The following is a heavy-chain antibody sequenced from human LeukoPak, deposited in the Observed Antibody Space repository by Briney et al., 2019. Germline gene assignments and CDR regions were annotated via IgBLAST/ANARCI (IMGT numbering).Heavy chain of an antibody. CDR1: GGSISSYY. CDR3: ARLGNYFYYLDV. Sequence: SETLSLTCTVSGGSISSYYWSWIRQPPGKGLEWIGYIYYSGSTNYNPSLKSRVTISVDTSKNQFSLKLRSVTAADTAVYYCARLGNYFYYLDVWGKGTTVTISS. D-gene: IGHD1-26*01. J-gene: IGHJ6*03. CDR2: IYYSGST. V-gene: IGHV4-59*08.